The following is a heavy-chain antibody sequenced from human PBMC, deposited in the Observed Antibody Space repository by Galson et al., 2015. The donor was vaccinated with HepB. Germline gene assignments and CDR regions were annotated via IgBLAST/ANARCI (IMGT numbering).Heavy chain of an antibody. CDR3: ATDLGPYSSGRYHGLG. Sequence: SVKVSCKVSGYTLTELSMHWVRQAPGKGLEWMGGFDPEDGETIYAQKFQGRVTMTEDTSTDTAYMELSSLRSEDTAVYYCATDLGPYSSGRYHGLGWGQGTLVTVSS. CDR1: GYTLTELS. D-gene: IGHD6-19*01. V-gene: IGHV1-24*01. J-gene: IGHJ4*02. CDR2: FDPEDGET.